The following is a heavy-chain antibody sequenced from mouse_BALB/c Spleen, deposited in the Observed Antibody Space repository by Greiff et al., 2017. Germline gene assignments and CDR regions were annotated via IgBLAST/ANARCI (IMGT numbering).Heavy chain of an antibody. J-gene: IGHJ4*01. Sequence: QVQLQQSGPGLVAPSQSLSITCTVSGFSLTSYDISWIRQPPGKGLEWLGVIWTGGGTNYNSAFMSRLSISKDNSKSQVFLKMNSLQTDDTAIYYCVRGDGYDYYYAMDYWGQGTSVTVSS. V-gene: IGHV2-9-2*01. CDR3: VRGDGYDYYYAMDY. D-gene: IGHD2-2*01. CDR1: GFSLTSYD. CDR2: IWTGGGT.